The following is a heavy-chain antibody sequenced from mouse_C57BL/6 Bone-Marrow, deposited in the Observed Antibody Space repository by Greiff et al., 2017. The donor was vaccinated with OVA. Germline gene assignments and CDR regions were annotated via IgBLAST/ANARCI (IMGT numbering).Heavy chain of an antibody. V-gene: IGHV7-1*01. CDR3: ARGNWVGGYYFDY. CDR2: SRNKANDYTT. D-gene: IGHD4-1*01. Sequence: EVQRVESGGGLVQSGRSLRLSCATSGFTFSDFYMEWVRQAPGKGLEWIAASRNKANDYTTEYSASVKGRFIVSRDTSQSILYLQMNALRAEDTAIYYCARGNWVGGYYFDYWGQGTTLTVSS. CDR1: GFTFSDFY. J-gene: IGHJ2*01.